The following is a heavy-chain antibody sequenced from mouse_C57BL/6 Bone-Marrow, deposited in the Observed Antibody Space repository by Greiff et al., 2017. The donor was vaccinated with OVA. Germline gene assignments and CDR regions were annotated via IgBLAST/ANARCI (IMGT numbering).Heavy chain of an antibody. V-gene: IGHV14-4*01. J-gene: IGHJ2*01. CDR2: IDPENGDT. CDR3: TTLYDGYYDYFDY. Sequence: VHVKQSGAELVRPGASVKLSCTASGFNIKDDYMHWVKQRPEQGLEWIGWIDPENGDTEYASKFQGKATIPADTSSNTAYLQLSSLTSEDTAVYYCTTLYDGYYDYFDYWGQGTTLTVSS. CDR1: GFNIKDDY. D-gene: IGHD2-3*01.